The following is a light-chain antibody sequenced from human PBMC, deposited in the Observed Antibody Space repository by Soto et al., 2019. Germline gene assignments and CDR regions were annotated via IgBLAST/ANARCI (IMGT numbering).Light chain of an antibody. J-gene: IGLJ1*01. CDR2: DNN. CDR1: SSNLGNNY. V-gene: IGLV1-51*01. CDR3: GTWDISLSAYV. Sequence: QSGLTQPPSVSAAPGQKVTISCSGSSSNLGNNYVSWYQQLPGTAPKLLIYDNNKGPSRITDRLSGSNPGTSATLGLTGLQSGYETYYYCGTWDISLSAYVFGKGTKVTV.